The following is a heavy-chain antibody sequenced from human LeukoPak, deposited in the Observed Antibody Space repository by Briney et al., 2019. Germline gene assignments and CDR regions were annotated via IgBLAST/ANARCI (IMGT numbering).Heavy chain of an antibody. Sequence: PGGSLRLSCAASGFTFSSYWMSWVRQAPGKGLEWVANIKQDGSEKYYVDSVKGRFTISRDNAKNSLYLQMNSLRAEDTAVYCCARDRYYGSGSYSDYWGQGTLVTVSS. V-gene: IGHV3-7*01. CDR2: IKQDGSEK. CDR1: GFTFSSYW. J-gene: IGHJ4*02. D-gene: IGHD3-10*01. CDR3: ARDRYYGSGSYSDY.